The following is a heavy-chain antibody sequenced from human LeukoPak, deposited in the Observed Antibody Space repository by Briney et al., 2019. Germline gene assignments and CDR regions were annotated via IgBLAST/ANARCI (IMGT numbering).Heavy chain of an antibody. V-gene: IGHV3-7*03. CDR1: GFTFSSSW. CDR3: ARDNPPDY. CDR2: IKQDGSEK. J-gene: IGHJ4*02. Sequence: GGSLRLSCVASGFTFSSSWMSWVRQAPGKGLEWVANIKQDGSEKSYVESVRGRFTISRDNAKNSLYLQLNSLRAEDTALYYCARDNPPDYWGQGTLITVSS.